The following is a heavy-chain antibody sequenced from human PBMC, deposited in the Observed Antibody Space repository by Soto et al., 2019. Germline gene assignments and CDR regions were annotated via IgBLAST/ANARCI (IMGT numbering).Heavy chain of an antibody. Sequence: SETLSLTCTVSGGSISSGGYYWSWIRQHPGKGLEWVGYIYYSGSTYYNPSLKSRVTISVDTSKNQFSLKLSSVTAADTAVYYCAGGEVRGVIITWGQGTLVTVSS. J-gene: IGHJ4*02. D-gene: IGHD3-10*01. CDR1: GGSISSGGYY. CDR3: AGGEVRGVIIT. CDR2: IYYSGST. V-gene: IGHV4-31*03.